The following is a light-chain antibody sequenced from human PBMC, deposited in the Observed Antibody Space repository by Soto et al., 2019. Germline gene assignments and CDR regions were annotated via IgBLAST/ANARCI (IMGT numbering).Light chain of an antibody. J-gene: IGKJ3*01. Sequence: DIQMTQSPSSLSASVGDRVTITCRASQGISNYLAWYQQKPGKVPKLLIYAASTLQAGVPSRFSGSGSGTDFTLTISILPPEYVVTYYYQNYNCAPLTFGPGTKVDIK. V-gene: IGKV1-27*01. CDR2: AAS. CDR3: QNYNCAPLT. CDR1: QGISNY.